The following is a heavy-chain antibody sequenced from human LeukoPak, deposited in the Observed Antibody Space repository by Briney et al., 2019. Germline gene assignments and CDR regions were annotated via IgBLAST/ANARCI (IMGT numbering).Heavy chain of an antibody. Sequence: ASVTVSCTASGYTFTVYYMHWVRQAPGQGLGWVGWINPSSGGTNYAQKFQGRVTMTRDTSISTAYMELSKLRSDDTAVYYCARDHDYSFDYWGQGTLVTVSS. D-gene: IGHD3-16*01. CDR2: INPSSGGT. J-gene: IGHJ4*02. CDR1: GYTFTVYY. CDR3: ARDHDYSFDY. V-gene: IGHV1-2*02.